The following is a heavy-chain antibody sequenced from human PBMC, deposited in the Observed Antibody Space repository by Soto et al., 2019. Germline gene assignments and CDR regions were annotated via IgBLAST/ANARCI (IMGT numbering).Heavy chain of an antibody. CDR2: IIPISGTT. CDR1: GDVFRSYG. J-gene: IGHJ6*02. Sequence: SVKVSCKASGDVFRSYGINWVRQAPGQGLEWMGGIIPISGTTNYARKFQGRVAITADESTDTVYMELSRLRSEDTAVYFCARVRCFNGLCHTADYGMDVWGQGTTVTVSS. D-gene: IGHD2-8*01. V-gene: IGHV1-69*13. CDR3: ARVRCFNGLCHTADYGMDV.